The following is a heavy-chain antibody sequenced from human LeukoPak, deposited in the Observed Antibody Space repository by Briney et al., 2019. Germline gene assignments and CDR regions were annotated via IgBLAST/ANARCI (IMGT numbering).Heavy chain of an antibody. CDR2: INHSGST. V-gene: IGHV4-34*01. Sequence: PSETLSLTCAVYGGSFSGYYWSWIRQPPGKGLELIGEINHSGSTNYNPSLKSRVSISVDPSKNQFSLKLRSAPAADTAVYYCARGRRIAAAAYYYSYGMAVWSKGTTVT. CDR3: ARGRRIAAAAYYYSYGMAV. CDR1: GGSFSGYY. D-gene: IGHD6-25*01. J-gene: IGHJ6*04.